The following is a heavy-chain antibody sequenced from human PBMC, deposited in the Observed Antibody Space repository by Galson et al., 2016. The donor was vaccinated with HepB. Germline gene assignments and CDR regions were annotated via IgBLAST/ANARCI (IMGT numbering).Heavy chain of an antibody. CDR2: IYRDGRT. D-gene: IGHD5-12*01. CDR3: ARVGGYDGYYFDF. J-gene: IGHJ4*02. Sequence: SLRLSCAVSGITVSDTYMSWVRQAPGKGLEWVSVIYRDGRTYHGDSVKGRFSISRDISKHTLYLQMTSLRADDTAFYYCARVGGYDGYYFDFWGQGALVTVSS. CDR1: GITVSDTY. V-gene: IGHV3-53*01.